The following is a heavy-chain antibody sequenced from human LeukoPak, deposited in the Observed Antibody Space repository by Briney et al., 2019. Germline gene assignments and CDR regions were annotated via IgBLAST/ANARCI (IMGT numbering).Heavy chain of an antibody. J-gene: IGHJ5*02. CDR3: ARHNYYHFWSTLNWFDP. V-gene: IGHV4-38-2*02. CDR2: VYHSGST. Sequence: PSETLSLTXTIFGSSISDNYYWGWIRRPPGKGLEWIGSVYHSGSTHYNPSLKSRVTLSVDTSNNHLSLKLRSVTAADTAVYYCARHNYYHFWSTLNWFDPWGQGTLVTVSS. D-gene: IGHD3-3*01. CDR1: GSSISDNYY.